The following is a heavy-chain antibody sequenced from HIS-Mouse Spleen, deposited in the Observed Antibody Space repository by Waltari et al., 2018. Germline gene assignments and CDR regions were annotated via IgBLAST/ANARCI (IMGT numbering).Heavy chain of an antibody. V-gene: IGHV4-39*07. J-gene: IGHJ2*01. CDR1: GCSLSSSRYY. CDR3: AREIPYSSSWYDWYFDL. D-gene: IGHD6-13*01. CDR2: IYYSGST. Sequence: QLQLQESGPGLVTPSETLSLTCTVSGCSLSSSRYYWGWIRQPPGKGLEWIGSIYYSGSTYYNPSLKSRVTISVDTSKNQFSLKLSSVTAADTAVYYCAREIPYSSSWYDWYFDLWGRGTLVTVSS.